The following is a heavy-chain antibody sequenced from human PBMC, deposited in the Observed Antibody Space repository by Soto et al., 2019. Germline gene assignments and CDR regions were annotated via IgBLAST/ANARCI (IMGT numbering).Heavy chain of an antibody. CDR2: ISYDGSNK. D-gene: IGHD2-2*01. Sequence: PGGSLRLSCAASGFTFSSYAMHWVRQAPGKGLEWVAVISYDGSNKYYADSVKGRFTISRDNSKNTLYLQMNSLRAEDTAVYYCARGPLWGVVPAAMLYPFDYWGQGTLVTVSS. J-gene: IGHJ4*02. CDR1: GFTFSSYA. V-gene: IGHV3-30-3*01. CDR3: ARGPLWGVVPAAMLYPFDY.